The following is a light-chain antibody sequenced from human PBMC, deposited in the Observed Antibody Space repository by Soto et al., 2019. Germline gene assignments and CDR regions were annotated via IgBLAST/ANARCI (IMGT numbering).Light chain of an antibody. Sequence: AIRMTQSPSSLSASTGDRVTITCRASQGISSYLAWYQQKPGKAPKLLIYAASTLQSGVPSRFSGSGSGTDFTLTIICLQSEDFATYYCLHYDSYPPSFGQGTKLEI. J-gene: IGKJ2*01. CDR1: QGISSY. V-gene: IGKV1-8*01. CDR2: AAS. CDR3: LHYDSYPPS.